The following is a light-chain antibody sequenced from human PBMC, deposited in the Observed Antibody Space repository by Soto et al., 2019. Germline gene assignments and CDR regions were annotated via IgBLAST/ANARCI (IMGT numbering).Light chain of an antibody. CDR3: AAWDDSLSGWM. Sequence: QSVLTQPPSTSGTPGQRVTISCSGSSSNIGSNYVFWYQQLPGTAPKVLIYRNNQRPSGVPDRFSGSKSGTSASLAISVLRSEDEADYYCAAWDDSLSGWMFGGGTQLTVL. V-gene: IGLV1-47*01. CDR2: RNN. J-gene: IGLJ3*02. CDR1: SSNIGSNY.